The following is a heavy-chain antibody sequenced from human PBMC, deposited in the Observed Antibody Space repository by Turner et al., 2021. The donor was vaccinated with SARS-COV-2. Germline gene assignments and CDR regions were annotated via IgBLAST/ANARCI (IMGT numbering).Heavy chain of an antibody. V-gene: IGHV3-21*01. CDR2: ISSRTIFI. D-gene: IGHD3-3*01. Sequence: EVQLVESGGGLVKPGWSLRRSCAASGFTFSSYSMNWVRQAPGRGLEWVSSISSRTIFIYYADSVKGRFTISRDNAKNSLYLQMNSLRAEDTAVYYCAREDDFWSGYQYYRMDVWGQGTTVTVSS. J-gene: IGHJ6*02. CDR1: GFTFSSYS. CDR3: AREDDFWSGYQYYRMDV.